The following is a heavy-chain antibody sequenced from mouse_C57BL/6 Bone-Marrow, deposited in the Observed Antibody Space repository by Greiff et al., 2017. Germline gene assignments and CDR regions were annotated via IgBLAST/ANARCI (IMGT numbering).Heavy chain of an antibody. J-gene: IGHJ2*01. CDR1: GFSLTSYG. Sequence: VQVVESGPGLVQPSQSLSISCTVSGFSLTSYGVHWVRQSPGKGLEWVGVIWSGGSTDYNAAFISRLGISKENSKSQFFFKRNSLQADDTAIYYCASSTPGYWGQGTTLTVSS. D-gene: IGHD2-1*01. V-gene: IGHV2-2*01. CDR2: IWSGGST. CDR3: ASSTPGY.